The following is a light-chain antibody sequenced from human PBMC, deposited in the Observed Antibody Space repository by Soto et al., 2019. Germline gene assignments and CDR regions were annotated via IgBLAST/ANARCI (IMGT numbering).Light chain of an antibody. J-gene: IGKJ1*01. CDR2: KAS. CDR1: QSISSW. Sequence: DIQMTQSPSTLSASVGDRVTITCRASQSISSWLAWYQQKPGKAPKLLIYKASSLESGVPSRFSGSGSGTEFTLTISSLQPDDVATDYCQQYNSYSPWTFGQGTKVEIK. CDR3: QQYNSYSPWT. V-gene: IGKV1-5*03.